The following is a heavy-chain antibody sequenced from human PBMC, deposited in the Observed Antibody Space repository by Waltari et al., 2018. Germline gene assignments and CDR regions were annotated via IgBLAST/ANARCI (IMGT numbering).Heavy chain of an antibody. CDR2: ISGSGGST. V-gene: IGHV3-23*01. CDR1: GFTFSSYA. D-gene: IGHD6-13*01. J-gene: IGHJ4*02. Sequence: EVQLLESGGGLVQPGGSLRLSCAASGFTFSSYAMSWVRQAPGKGLEWVSAISGSGGSTYYADSVKGRFTISRDNSKNTLYLQMNSLRAEDTAVYYCAKGDSAIAAAGTEVGDYWGQGTLVTVSS. CDR3: AKGDSAIAAAGTEVGDY.